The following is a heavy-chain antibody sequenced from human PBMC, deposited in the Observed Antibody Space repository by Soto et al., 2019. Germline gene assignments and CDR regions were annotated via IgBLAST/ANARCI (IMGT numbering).Heavy chain of an antibody. D-gene: IGHD3-3*01. V-gene: IGHV3-23*01. CDR3: AKGAYYDFWSGYSAFDY. J-gene: IGHJ4*02. CDR2: ISGAGDKT. CDR1: GFTFGSYV. Sequence: GGSLRLSCAASGFTFGSYVMIWVRQAPGKGPKWVSSISGAGDKTYYADSVKGRFTISRDNSSNTLYLQLSSLRPEDTAIYYCAKGAYYDFWSGYSAFDYWGQGTLVTVSS.